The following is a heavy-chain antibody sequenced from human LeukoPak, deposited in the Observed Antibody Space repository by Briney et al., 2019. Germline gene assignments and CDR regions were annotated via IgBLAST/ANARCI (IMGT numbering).Heavy chain of an antibody. CDR3: AKSLDLAVAGIDY. Sequence: GGSLRLSCAASGFTFSIHAMSWVRQALGKGLKWVSRINDSGDSTYPADSVKGRFTISRDNSKNTLYLQMNSLRAEDTAVYYCAKSLDLAVAGIDYWGQGTLVTVSS. CDR1: GFTFSIHA. V-gene: IGHV3-23*01. CDR2: INDSGDST. D-gene: IGHD6-19*01. J-gene: IGHJ4*02.